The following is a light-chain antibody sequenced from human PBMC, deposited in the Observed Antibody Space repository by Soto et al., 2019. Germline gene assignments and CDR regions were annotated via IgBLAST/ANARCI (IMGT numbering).Light chain of an antibody. CDR1: QGINSY. CDR2: AAS. Sequence: DIQMTQSPSSLSASVGDRVTVTCRASQGINSYLNWYQQKPGKAPKLLIYAASSLQSGVPSRFSGSGSGTDFTLTISSLQPEDFATYYCQQSYSTPRTFGQGTKVDNK. V-gene: IGKV1-39*01. J-gene: IGKJ1*01. CDR3: QQSYSTPRT.